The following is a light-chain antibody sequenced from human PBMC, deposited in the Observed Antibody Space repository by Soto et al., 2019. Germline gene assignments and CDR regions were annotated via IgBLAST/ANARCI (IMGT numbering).Light chain of an antibody. CDR1: QSISSY. CDR2: DAS. V-gene: IGKV1-39*01. CDR3: QQSYSTPRT. J-gene: IGKJ2*01. Sequence: DIQMTQSPSSLSASVGARVTITCRASQSISSYLNWYQQKPGKAPKVLIYDASSLQSGVPSRFSGSGFGTDFTLTISSLQPGDFATYYCQQSYSTPRTFGQGTKVDIK.